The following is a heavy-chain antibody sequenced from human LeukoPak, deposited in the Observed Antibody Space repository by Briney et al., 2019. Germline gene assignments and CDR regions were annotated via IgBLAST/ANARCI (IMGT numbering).Heavy chain of an antibody. V-gene: IGHV3-30-3*01. J-gene: IGHJ4*02. D-gene: IGHD3-10*01. CDR3: AKDAQVRGVINGFDY. Sequence: TGGSLRLSCAASGFTFSSYAMHWVRQAPGKGLEWVAVISYDGSNKYYADSVKGRFTISRDNSKNTLYLQMNSLTAEDTAMYYCAKDAQVRGVINGFDYWGQGTLVTVSS. CDR2: ISYDGSNK. CDR1: GFTFSSYA.